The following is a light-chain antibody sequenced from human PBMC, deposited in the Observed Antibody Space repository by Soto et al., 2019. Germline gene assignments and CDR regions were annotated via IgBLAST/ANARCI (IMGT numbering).Light chain of an antibody. CDR1: QSLLHSNGYNY. Sequence: DIVMTQSPLSLPVTPGEPASISCRSSQSLLHSNGYNYLDWYLQKPGQSPQLLIYLGSNRASGVPDRFSGSGSGTDFTLKISRVEAEDVGVYYCMQALQTPWTCRQGTKVESK. CDR2: LGS. V-gene: IGKV2-28*01. J-gene: IGKJ1*01. CDR3: MQALQTPWT.